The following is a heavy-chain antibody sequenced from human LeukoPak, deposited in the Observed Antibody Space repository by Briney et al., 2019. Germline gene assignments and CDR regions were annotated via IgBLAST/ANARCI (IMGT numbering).Heavy chain of an antibody. CDR2: IYYSGST. J-gene: IGHJ4*02. D-gene: IGHD1-26*01. Sequence: SETLSLTCTLSGGSISSSGYYWGWIRQPPGKGLEWIGSIYYSGSTYYNPSLKSRVTISVDTSKNQFSLKLSSVTAADTAVYYCARGSSGSYWEVYFGYWGQGTLVTVSS. V-gene: IGHV4-39*01. CDR3: ARGSSGSYWEVYFGY. CDR1: GGSISSSGYY.